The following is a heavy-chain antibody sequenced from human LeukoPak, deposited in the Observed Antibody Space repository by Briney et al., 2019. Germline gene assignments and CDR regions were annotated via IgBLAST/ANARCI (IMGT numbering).Heavy chain of an antibody. Sequence: PRSSLRLSCAASGFTFGSYAMNWVRQAPGKGLEWVAVIYRDGSNKFYVDSVKGRFTISRDNPKNTLYLQMNSLRPEDTAVYYCATESSSRIQLWTPLNYWGRGTLVTVSS. CDR2: IYRDGSNK. D-gene: IGHD5-18*01. J-gene: IGHJ4*02. V-gene: IGHV3-33*08. CDR1: GFTFGSYA. CDR3: ATESSSRIQLWTPLNY.